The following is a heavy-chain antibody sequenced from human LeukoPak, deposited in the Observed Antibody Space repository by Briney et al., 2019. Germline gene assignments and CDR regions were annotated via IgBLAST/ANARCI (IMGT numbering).Heavy chain of an antibody. CDR3: ATAYYGSGSFYGMDV. Sequence: ASVKVSCKASGGTFSSYAISWVRQAPGQGLEWMGRIIPILGIANYAQKFQGRVTITADKSTSTAYMELSSLRSEDTAVYYCATAYYGSGSFYGMDVWGQGTTVTVSS. CDR1: GGTFSSYA. J-gene: IGHJ6*02. V-gene: IGHV1-69*04. D-gene: IGHD3-10*01. CDR2: IIPILGIA.